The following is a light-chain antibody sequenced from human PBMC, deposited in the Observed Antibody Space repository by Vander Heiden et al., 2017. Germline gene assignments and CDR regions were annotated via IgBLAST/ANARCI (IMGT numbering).Light chain of an antibody. CDR2: DNN. V-gene: IGLV1-51*01. CDR3: VTWDTSLSTLV. J-gene: IGLJ1*01. Sequence: QSVLTQPPSVSAAPGQKVTISCSGSSSNIENNYVCWYLQLPATAPKRLIYDNNKRPSGIPDRFSASKSGTSATLGITGLQTGDEADYYCVTWDTSLSTLVFGPGTKVTVL. CDR1: SSNIENNY.